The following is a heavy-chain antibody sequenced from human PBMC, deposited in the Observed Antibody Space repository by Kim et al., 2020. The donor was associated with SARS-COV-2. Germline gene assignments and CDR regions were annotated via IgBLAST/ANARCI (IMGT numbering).Heavy chain of an antibody. J-gene: IGHJ5*02. CDR1: GYTFTSYD. D-gene: IGHD3-9*01. CDR3: ARGTTYYDILTGYHQVFDP. Sequence: ASVKVSCKASGYTFTSYDINWVRQATGQGLERMGWMNPNSGNTGYAQKFQGRVTMTRNTSISTAYMELSSLRSEDTAVYYCARGTTYYDILTGYHQVFDPWGQVTLVTVSS. CDR2: MNPNSGNT. V-gene: IGHV1-8*01.